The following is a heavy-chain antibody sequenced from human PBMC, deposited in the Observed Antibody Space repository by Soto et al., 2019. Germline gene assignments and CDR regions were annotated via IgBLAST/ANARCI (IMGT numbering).Heavy chain of an antibody. D-gene: IGHD6-6*01. Sequence: ASVKVSCKASGGTFSSYAISWVRQAPVQGLEWMGGIIPIFGTANYAQKFQGRVTITAAKSTSTAYMELSRLRSDDTAVYYCARSEQLGRGLDYWGQGTLVTVSS. CDR2: IIPIFGTA. CDR1: GGTFSSYA. CDR3: ARSEQLGRGLDY. V-gene: IGHV1-69*06. J-gene: IGHJ4*02.